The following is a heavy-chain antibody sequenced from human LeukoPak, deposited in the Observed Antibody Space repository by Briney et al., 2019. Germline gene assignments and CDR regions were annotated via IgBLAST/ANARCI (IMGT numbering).Heavy chain of an antibody. V-gene: IGHV4-61*03. CDR3: ARGIAAGGYYWYFDL. J-gene: IGHJ2*01. CDR1: GGSVNNGRYY. CDR2: VYYSGDS. D-gene: IGHD6-13*01. Sequence: PSETLSLTCAVSGGSVNNGRYYWSWIRQPPGKGLEWIGYVYYSGDSDYNPSLKSRVTISIDASKDIFSLKMNLVTAADTAMYFCARGIAAGGYYWYFDLWGRGTLVRVSS.